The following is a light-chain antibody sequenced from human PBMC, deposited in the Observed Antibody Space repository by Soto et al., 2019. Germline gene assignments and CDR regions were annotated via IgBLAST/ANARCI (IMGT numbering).Light chain of an antibody. CDR3: LQVTQFPPT. V-gene: IGKV2-24*01. CDR2: MVS. CDR1: QSLVRSDGNTY. Sequence: DIVMTQTPLSSPVTLGQPASISCRSSQSLVRSDGNTYLSWLQQRPGQPPRLLISMVSNRFSGVPDRFSGSGAGTDFTLKISRVEAEDVGVYYCLQVTQFPPTFGQGTKVEIK. J-gene: IGKJ1*01.